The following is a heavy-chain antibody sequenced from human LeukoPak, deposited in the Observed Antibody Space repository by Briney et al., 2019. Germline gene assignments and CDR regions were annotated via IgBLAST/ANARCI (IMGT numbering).Heavy chain of an antibody. CDR1: GFTFSSYS. CDR2: ISSSSSYI. Sequence: GGTLRLSCAASGFTFSSYSMNWVRQAPGKGLEWVSSISSSSSYIYYADSVKGRFTISRDNAKNSLYLRMNSLRAEDTAVYYCARPYHVVGATLFDYWGQGTLVTVSS. CDR3: ARPYHVVGATLFDY. V-gene: IGHV3-21*01. D-gene: IGHD1-26*01. J-gene: IGHJ4*02.